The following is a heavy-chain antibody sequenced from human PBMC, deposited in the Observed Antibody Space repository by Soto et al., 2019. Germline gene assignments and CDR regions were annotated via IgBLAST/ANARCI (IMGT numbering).Heavy chain of an antibody. D-gene: IGHD5-12*01. J-gene: IGHJ4*02. CDR2: IYHSGTI. Sequence: QVQLQESGPGLVKPSQTLSLTCTVSGGSISSGGYYWTWIRQHPGKGLEWIGYIYHSGTIYYNQSLPSRVTISIDTSKHQCSLALGSVTAADTAVSSCSRGRYSGYGYFDYWGQGILVTVSS. CDR1: GGSISSGGYY. V-gene: IGHV4-31*03. CDR3: SRGRYSGYGYFDY.